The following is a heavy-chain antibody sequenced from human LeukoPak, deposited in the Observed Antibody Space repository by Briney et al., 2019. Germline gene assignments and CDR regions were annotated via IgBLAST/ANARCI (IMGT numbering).Heavy chain of an antibody. CDR1: GFTFSRYW. Sequence: GGSLRLSCAASGFTFSRYWMHWVRQAPGKGLVWVSRINGDGSTTSYADSVKGGFTISRDNAKNTLYLQMSSLRAEDTAVYYCATGNYYDSRGYYTFGHWGQGTLVTVSS. D-gene: IGHD3-22*01. CDR2: INGDGSTT. J-gene: IGHJ4*02. CDR3: ATGNYYDSRGYYTFGH. V-gene: IGHV3-74*01.